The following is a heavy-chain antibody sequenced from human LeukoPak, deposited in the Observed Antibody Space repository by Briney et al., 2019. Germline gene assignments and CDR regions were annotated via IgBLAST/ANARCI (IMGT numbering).Heavy chain of an antibody. CDR2: IYYSGST. J-gene: IGHJ4*02. V-gene: IGHV4-39*01. D-gene: IGHD3-16*02. Sequence: SETLSLTCTVSGGSISGSSYYWGWLRQPPGKGLEWIGSIYYSGSTYYNPSLKSRVTISVDTSKNQFSLKLSSVTAADTAVYYCARLIPSLRSIDYWGQGTLVTVSS. CDR1: GGSISGSSYY. CDR3: ARLIPSLRSIDY.